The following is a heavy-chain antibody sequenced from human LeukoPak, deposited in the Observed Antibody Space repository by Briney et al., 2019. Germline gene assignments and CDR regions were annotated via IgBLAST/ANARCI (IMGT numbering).Heavy chain of an antibody. D-gene: IGHD6-13*01. CDR2: IKQDGSEK. V-gene: IGHV3-7*01. J-gene: IGHJ4*02. CDR1: GFTLSSYW. CDR3: AREALIAAAGIYYFDY. Sequence: PGGSLRLSCAASGFTLSSYWMSAVRPAPGKGLEWVANIKQDGSEKYFVDSGKGRFTISRDNAKNSLYLQMNSLRAEDTAVYYCAREALIAAAGIYYFDYWGQGTLVTVSS.